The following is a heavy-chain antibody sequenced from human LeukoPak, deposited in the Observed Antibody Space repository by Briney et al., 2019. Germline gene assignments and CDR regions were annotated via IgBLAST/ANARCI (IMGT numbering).Heavy chain of an antibody. CDR3: ARHAAYYYEDY. CDR1: GGSINNKNYY. J-gene: IGHJ4*02. V-gene: IGHV4-39*01. D-gene: IGHD3-22*01. CDR2: AYYGVNT. Sequence: PSETLSLTCTVSGGSINNKNYYWDWVRQPPGKGLEWIGSAYYGVNTYYNPSLKSRVTMSVDTSKNQFSLKLTSVTAADTAVYYCARHAAYYYEDYWGQGILVTVSS.